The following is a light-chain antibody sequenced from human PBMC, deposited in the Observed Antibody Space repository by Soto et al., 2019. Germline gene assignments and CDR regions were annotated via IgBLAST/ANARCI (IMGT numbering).Light chain of an antibody. J-gene: IGKJ3*01. CDR2: EAS. V-gene: IGKV1-5*03. CDR1: QNIGTW. CDR3: QQYNTYFPP. Sequence: DIQMTQSPSTLSASVGDRVTITCRASQNIGTWLAWYQQKPGKAPKLLMYEASSLESGVPSRFSGSGSGTEFTLTINSLQPDDFATYSCQQYNTYFPPFGPGTKVDVK.